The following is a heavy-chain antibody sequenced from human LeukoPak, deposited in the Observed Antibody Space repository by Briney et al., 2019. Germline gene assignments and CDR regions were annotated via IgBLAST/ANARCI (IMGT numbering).Heavy chain of an antibody. J-gene: IGHJ6*04. CDR3: ARFGGSARAGYYYYGMDV. D-gene: IGHD3-10*01. CDR2: INHSGST. CDR1: GGSFSGYY. V-gene: IGHV4-34*01. Sequence: SETLSLTCAVYGGSFSGYYWSWIRQPPGKGLEWIGEINHSGSTNYNPSLKSRVTISVDTSKNQFSLKLSSVTAADTAVYYCARFGGSARAGYYYYGMDVWGKGTTVTVSS.